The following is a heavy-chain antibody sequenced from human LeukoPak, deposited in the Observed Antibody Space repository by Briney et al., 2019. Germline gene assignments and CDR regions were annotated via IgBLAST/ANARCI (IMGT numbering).Heavy chain of an antibody. J-gene: IGHJ4*02. D-gene: IGHD1-26*01. V-gene: IGHV1-18*01. Sequence: ASVKVSCKASGYTFINSAIGWVRQAPGQGLEWMGWISPYNGDTMYAQNLHGRITVTTDTSTSTAYMELRSLRSEDTAVYYCASDFLRGAYFDYWGQGTLVTVSS. CDR1: GYTFINSA. CDR2: ISPYNGDT. CDR3: ASDFLRGAYFDY.